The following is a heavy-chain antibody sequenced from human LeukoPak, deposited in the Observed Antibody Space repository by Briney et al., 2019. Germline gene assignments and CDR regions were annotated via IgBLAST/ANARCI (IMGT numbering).Heavy chain of an antibody. CDR2: IIPILGTA. D-gene: IGHD3-16*02. J-gene: IGHJ6*02. CDR1: GGTFSSYA. CDR3: ARAEGYDYVWGSYRDYYYYGMDV. Sequence: SVKVSCKASGGTFSSYAISWVRQAPGQGLEWMGGIIPILGTANYAQKFQGRVTITADESTSTAYMELSSLRSEDTAVYYCARAEGYDYVWGSYRDYYYYGMDVWGQGTTVTVSS. V-gene: IGHV1-69*13.